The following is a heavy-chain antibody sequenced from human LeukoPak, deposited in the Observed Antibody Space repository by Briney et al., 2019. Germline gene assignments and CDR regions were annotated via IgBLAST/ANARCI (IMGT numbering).Heavy chain of an antibody. CDR2: IYPGDPDS. J-gene: IGHJ6*03. CDR3: ARQSLYYYYMDV. V-gene: IGHV5-51*01. CDR1: GYSFTSYW. Sequence: GESLKISCKGSGYSFTSYWIGWVRQMPGKGLEWMGIIYPGDPDSRYSPSFQGQVTISADKSISTAYLQWSSLKASDTAMHYCARQSLYYYYMDVWGKGTTVTISS.